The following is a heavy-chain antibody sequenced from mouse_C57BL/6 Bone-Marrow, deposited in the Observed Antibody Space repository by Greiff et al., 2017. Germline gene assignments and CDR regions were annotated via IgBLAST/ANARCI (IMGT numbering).Heavy chain of an antibody. CDR3: ARSRGFAD. Sequence: QVQLQQPGAELVMPGASVKLSCKASGYTFTSYWMHWVKQRPGQGLEWIGEIDPSDSYTNYNQKFKGKSTLTVDKSSSTAYMQLCSLTSEDSAVYYCARSRGFADWGQGTLVTVSA. J-gene: IGHJ3*01. CDR2: IDPSDSYT. V-gene: IGHV1-69*01. CDR1: GYTFTSYW.